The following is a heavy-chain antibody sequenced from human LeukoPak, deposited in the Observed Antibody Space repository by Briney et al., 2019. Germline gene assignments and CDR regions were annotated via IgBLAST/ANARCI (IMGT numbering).Heavy chain of an antibody. CDR1: GGSISSYY. CDR2: IYYSGST. V-gene: IGHV4-59*01. CDR3: ARVDLARYCSSTSCHRYWYFDL. Sequence: KPSETLSLTCTVSGGSISSYYWSCIRQPPGKGLEWIGYIYYSGSTNYNPSLKSRVPISVDTSKNQFSLKLSSVTAADTAVYYCARVDLARYCSSTSCHRYWYFDLWGRGTLVTVSS. D-gene: IGHD2-2*01. J-gene: IGHJ2*01.